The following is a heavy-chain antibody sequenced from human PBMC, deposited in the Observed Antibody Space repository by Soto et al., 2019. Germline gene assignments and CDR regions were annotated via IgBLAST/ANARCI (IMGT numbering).Heavy chain of an antibody. CDR1: GYTFTSYG. CDR3: ARCPIAVAGTEDYYFDY. CDR2: ISAYNGNT. V-gene: IGHV1-18*01. J-gene: IGHJ4*02. D-gene: IGHD6-19*01. Sequence: ASVKVSCKASGYTFTSYGISWVRQAPGQGLEWMGWISAYNGNTNYAQKLQGRVTMTTDTSTSTAYMELRSLRSDDTAVYYCARCPIAVAGTEDYYFDYWGQGTLVTVSS.